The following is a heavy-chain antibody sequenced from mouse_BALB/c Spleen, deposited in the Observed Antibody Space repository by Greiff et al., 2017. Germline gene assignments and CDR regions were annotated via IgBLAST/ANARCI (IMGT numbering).Heavy chain of an antibody. CDR2: IDPANGNT. CDR3: ARNYRYGDYYAMDY. J-gene: IGHJ4*01. CDR1: GFNIKDTY. Sequence: VQLKHSGAELVKPGASVKLSCTASGFNIKDTYMHWVKQRPEQGLEWIGRIDPANGNTNYDPKFQGKATITADTSSNTAYLQLSSLTSEDTAVYYCARNYRYGDYYAMDYGGQGTSVTVSS. D-gene: IGHD2-14*01. V-gene: IGHV14-3*02.